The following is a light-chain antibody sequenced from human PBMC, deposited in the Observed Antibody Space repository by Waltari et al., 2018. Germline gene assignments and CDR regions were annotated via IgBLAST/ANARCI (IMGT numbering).Light chain of an antibody. Sequence: QSALTQPASVSGSPGQSITISCSGSSSDVDSYNLLSWYPQHPGKVPKLILYEGNKRPSGVSNRFSGSKSGDTASLTISGLQAEDEAAYYCCSYVTSRTFVFGGGTKVSVL. CDR1: SSDVDSYNL. J-gene: IGLJ2*01. V-gene: IGLV2-23*03. CDR2: EGN. CDR3: CSYVTSRTFV.